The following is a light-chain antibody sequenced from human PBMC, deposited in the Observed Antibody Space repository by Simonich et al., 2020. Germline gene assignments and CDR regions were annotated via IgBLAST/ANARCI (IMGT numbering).Light chain of an antibody. J-gene: IGKJ1*01. CDR3: QQYYSTPPWT. CDR2: WAS. CDR1: QRVLSSSNNKNY. V-gene: IGKV4-1*01. Sequence: DIVMTQSPDSLAVSLGERPTINCKSSQRVLSSSNNKNYLAWYQQKPGQPPKLLIYWASTRESGVPDRFRGSGSGTDFTLTISSLQAEDVAVYYCQQYYSTPPWTFGQGTNVEIK.